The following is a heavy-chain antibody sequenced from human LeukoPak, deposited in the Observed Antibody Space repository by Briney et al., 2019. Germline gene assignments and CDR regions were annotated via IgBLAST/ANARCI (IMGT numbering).Heavy chain of an antibody. V-gene: IGHV5-51*01. J-gene: IGHJ4*02. CDR1: GYSFTNYW. D-gene: IGHD3-22*01. Sequence: GESLKISCKGSGYSFTNYWIGWVRQMPGKGLEWMGIIYPGDSETRYSPSFQGQVTISADKSISTAYLQWSSLKASDTAMYYCARLYDSSGYYLLGFLATQYYFDYWGQGTLVTVSS. CDR2: IYPGDSET. CDR3: ARLYDSSGYYLLGFLATQYYFDY.